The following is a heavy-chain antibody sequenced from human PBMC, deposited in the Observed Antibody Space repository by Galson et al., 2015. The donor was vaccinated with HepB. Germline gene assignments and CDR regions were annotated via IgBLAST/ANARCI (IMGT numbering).Heavy chain of an antibody. CDR3: AKEGPRGTSYTFLEYYYAMDV. V-gene: IGHV3-23*01. D-gene: IGHD3-3*01. J-gene: IGHJ6*02. CDR2: IGGSGGTT. Sequence: SLRLSCAASGFTFNNYAMSWVRQAPGRRLEWVSSIGGSGGTTYYADSVKGRFTISRDNSKNTLYLHMDSLRADDTAVYYCAKEGPRGTSYTFLEYYYAMDVWGQGTTVTVSS. CDR1: GFTFNNYA.